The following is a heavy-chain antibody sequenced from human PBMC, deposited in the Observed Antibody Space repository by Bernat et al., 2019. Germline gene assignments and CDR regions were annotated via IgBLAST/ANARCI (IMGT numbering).Heavy chain of an antibody. Sequence: EVQLLESGGGLVQPGGSLRLSCAASGFTFSSYAMSWVRQAPGKGLEWVSAISGSGGSTYYADSVEGRFTISRDNSKNTLYLKMNSLRAEDTAVYYCAKDPKSVVVPPSFDYWGQGTLVTVSP. CDR1: GFTFSSYA. CDR2: ISGSGGST. V-gene: IGHV3-23*01. J-gene: IGHJ4*02. D-gene: IGHD2-2*01. CDR3: AKDPKSVVVPPSFDY.